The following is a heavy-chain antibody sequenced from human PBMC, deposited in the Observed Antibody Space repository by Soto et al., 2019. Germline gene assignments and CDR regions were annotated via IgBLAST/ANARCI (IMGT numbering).Heavy chain of an antibody. CDR2: INHSGST. Sequence: PSETLSLTCAVYGGSFSGYYWSWIRQPPGKGLEWIGEINHSGSTNYNPSLKSRVTISVDTSKNQFSLKLSSVTAADTAVYYCARASKEYYDFWSGYYRRSYYFDYWGQGTLVTV. CDR3: ARASKEYYDFWSGYYRRSYYFDY. CDR1: GGSFSGYY. V-gene: IGHV4-34*01. J-gene: IGHJ4*02. D-gene: IGHD3-3*01.